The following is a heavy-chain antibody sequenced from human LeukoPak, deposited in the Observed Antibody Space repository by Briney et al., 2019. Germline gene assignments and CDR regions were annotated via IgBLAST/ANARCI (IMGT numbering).Heavy chain of an antibody. Sequence: SETLSLTCAVYGGSFSGYYWSWIRRPPGKGLEWIGEINHSGSTNYTPSLKSRVTISVDTSKTQSSLQLSSVTAEDPPVYYCASAHSSGYYYPKRPFDYWGQGTLVTVPS. CDR2: INHSGST. CDR1: GGSFSGYY. J-gene: IGHJ4*02. V-gene: IGHV4-34*01. CDR3: ASAHSSGYYYPKRPFDY. D-gene: IGHD3-22*01.